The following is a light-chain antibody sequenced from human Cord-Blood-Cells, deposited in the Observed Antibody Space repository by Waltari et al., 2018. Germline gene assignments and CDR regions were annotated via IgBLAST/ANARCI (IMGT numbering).Light chain of an antibody. CDR2: KVP. CDR3: MQGTHWPPL. CDR1: QSLVYRDGNTY. V-gene: IGKV2-30*01. J-gene: IGKJ2*01. Sequence: AVMAQLTLSPPVTLGQPASISCWSRQSLVYRDGNTYWNWFQQRQGQSPKRPIYKVPNRDTGVPDRLSGSGSGTDFTLKISRVEAEDVGVYYGMQGTHWPPLFGQGTKLEIK.